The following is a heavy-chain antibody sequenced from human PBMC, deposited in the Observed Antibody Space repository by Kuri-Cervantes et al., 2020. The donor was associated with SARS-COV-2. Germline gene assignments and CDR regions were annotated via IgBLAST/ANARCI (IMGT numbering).Heavy chain of an antibody. J-gene: IGHJ4*02. D-gene: IGHD6-25*01. CDR3: ARVLIPSGRDFGY. V-gene: IGHV4-39*07. Sequence: SETLSLTCTVSGGSISSSSYYWGWIRQPPGKGLEWIGEINHSGSTNYNPSLKSRVTITVDTSKNQFSLKLSSVTAADTAVYYCARVLIPSGRDFGYWGQGTLVTVSS. CDR2: INHSGST. CDR1: GGSISSSSYY.